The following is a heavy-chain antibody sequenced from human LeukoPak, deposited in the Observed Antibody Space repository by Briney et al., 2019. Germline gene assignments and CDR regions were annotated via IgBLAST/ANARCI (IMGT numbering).Heavy chain of an antibody. CDR2: IRYDGSNK. V-gene: IGHV3-30*02. D-gene: IGHD3-16*02. Sequence: GGSLRLSCAASGFTFNSYGMHWVRQAPGKRLEWVTFIRYDGSNKYYADSVKGRFTISRANSKNTLYLQMNSLRAEDTAVYYCAKGPDHDYIWGTYRYLDYWGQGTLVTVSS. CDR3: AKGPDHDYIWGTYRYLDY. J-gene: IGHJ4*02. CDR1: GFTFNSYG.